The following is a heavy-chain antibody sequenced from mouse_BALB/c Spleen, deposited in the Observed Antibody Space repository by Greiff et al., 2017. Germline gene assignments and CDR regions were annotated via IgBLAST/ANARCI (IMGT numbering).Heavy chain of an antibody. V-gene: IGHV5-6*01. CDR2: ISSGGSYT. CDR3: ARHEGDGYWYFDV. Sequence: EVNVVESGGDLVKPGGSLKLSCAASGFTFSSYGMSWVRQTPDKRLEWVATISSGGSYTYYPDSVKGRFTISRDNAKNTLYLQMSSLKSEDTAMYYCARHEGDGYWYFDVWGAGTTVTVSS. J-gene: IGHJ1*01. D-gene: IGHD2-3*01. CDR1: GFTFSSYG.